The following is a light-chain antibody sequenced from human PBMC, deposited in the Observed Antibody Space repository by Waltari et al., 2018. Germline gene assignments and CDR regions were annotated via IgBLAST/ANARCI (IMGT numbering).Light chain of an antibody. CDR2: VNSDGSH. V-gene: IGLV4-69*01. Sequence: QLVLTQSPSASAPLGASVKLTCTLSSGHTNNIIAGHQQHPKKGPRYLMKVNSDGSHNKGDKIPERFSGSSSGAERYLTISSLQSEDEADYYCQTGGHGTWVFGGGTKLTVL. J-gene: IGLJ3*02. CDR1: SGHTNNI. CDR3: QTGGHGTWV.